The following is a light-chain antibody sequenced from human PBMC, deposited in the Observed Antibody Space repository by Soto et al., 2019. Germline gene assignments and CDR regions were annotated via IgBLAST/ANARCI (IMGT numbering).Light chain of an antibody. V-gene: IGKV3D-20*02. J-gene: IGKJ1*01. CDR2: GAS. Sequence: EFVLTQSPGTLSLSPGERATLSCRASQTVRNNYLAWYQQKPGQAPRLLIYGASSRATGIPDRFSGSGSGTDFTLTISSLEPEDFAVYYCQQRSNWPRTFGQGTKVDI. CDR1: QTVRNNY. CDR3: QQRSNWPRT.